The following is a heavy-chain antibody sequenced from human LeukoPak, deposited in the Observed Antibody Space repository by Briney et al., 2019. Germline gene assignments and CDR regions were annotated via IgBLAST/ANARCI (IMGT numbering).Heavy chain of an antibody. CDR1: GGSMNAYY. J-gene: IGHJ4*02. D-gene: IGHD6-6*01. Sequence: SETLSLTCTVSGGSMNAYYWTWFRQPPGKGLEWIGYIYYSGSTSYNPSLKSRLTISVDTSNNQFSLKLSSVTAADTAVYYCATIAGSSSFWGQGTLVTVSS. CDR2: IYYSGST. CDR3: ATIAGSSSF. V-gene: IGHV4-59*08.